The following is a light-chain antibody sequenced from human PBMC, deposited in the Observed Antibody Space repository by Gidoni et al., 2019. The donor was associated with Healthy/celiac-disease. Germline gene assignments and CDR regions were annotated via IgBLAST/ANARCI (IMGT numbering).Light chain of an antibody. CDR2: DVS. CDR1: SSDVGGYNY. Sequence: QSALTHPASVSGSPGPSITISWTGTSSDVGGYNYVSWYQQHPGKAPKLMIYDVSNRPSGVSNRFSGSKSGNTASLTISGLQAEDEADYYCSSYTSSSTLVFGGGTKLTVL. CDR3: SSYTSSSTLV. J-gene: IGLJ2*01. V-gene: IGLV2-14*01.